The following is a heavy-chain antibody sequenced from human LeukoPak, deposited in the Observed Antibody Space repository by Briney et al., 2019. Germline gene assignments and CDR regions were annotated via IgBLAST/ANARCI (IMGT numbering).Heavy chain of an antibody. CDR1: GYTFTTKY. Sequence: ASVKVSCKASGYTFTTKYIHWVRQAPGQGLEWMGIINPSGGATGYAQKFQGRVSMTRDTSTSTVYMELSSLQSEDTAAYYCAREGWNYFDYWGQGILVTVSS. V-gene: IGHV1-46*01. D-gene: IGHD6-19*01. CDR3: AREGWNYFDY. J-gene: IGHJ4*02. CDR2: INPSGGAT.